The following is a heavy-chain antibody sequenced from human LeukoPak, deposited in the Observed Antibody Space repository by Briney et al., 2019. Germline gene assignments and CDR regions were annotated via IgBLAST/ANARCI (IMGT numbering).Heavy chain of an antibody. Sequence: SQTLSLTCTVSGGSIRSGSYYWSWIRQPAGKGLEWIGRIYTNGSTNYNPSPKRRLTISLDTPNNQFSLQLSSVTAADTAVYYCARAPDYDFWSGHYTERNCFDPWGQGTLVTVSS. D-gene: IGHD3-3*01. CDR2: IYTNGST. CDR1: GGSIRSGSYY. J-gene: IGHJ5*02. V-gene: IGHV4-61*02. CDR3: ARAPDYDFWSGHYTERNCFDP.